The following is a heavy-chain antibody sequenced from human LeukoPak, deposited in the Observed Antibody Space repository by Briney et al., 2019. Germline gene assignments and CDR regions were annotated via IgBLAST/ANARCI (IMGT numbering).Heavy chain of an antibody. CDR3: ARDQKSRSYDFWSGPENYYYYYGMDV. CDR2: ISSSSSYI. D-gene: IGHD3-3*01. V-gene: IGHV3-21*01. J-gene: IGHJ6*02. Sequence: GGSLRLSCAASGFTFSSYSMNWVRQAPGKGLEWVSSISSSSSYIYYADSVKGRFTISRDNAKNSLYLQMNSLRAEDTAVYYCARDQKSRSYDFWSGPENYYYYYGMDVWGQGTTVTVSS. CDR1: GFTFSSYS.